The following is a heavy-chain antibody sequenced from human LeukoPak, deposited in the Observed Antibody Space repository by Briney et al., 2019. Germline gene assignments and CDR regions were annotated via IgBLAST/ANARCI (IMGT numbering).Heavy chain of an antibody. CDR1: GGSMSSDGYY. V-gene: IGHV4-61*08. D-gene: IGHD6-13*01. CDR3: ARVAARAAVRPYYFDY. Sequence: SETLSLTCTVSGGSMSSDGYYWSWIRQPPGKGLEWIGYIYYSGSTNYNPSLKSRVTISVDTSKNQFSLKLSSVTAADTAVYYCARVAARAAVRPYYFDYWGQGTLVTVSS. CDR2: IYYSGST. J-gene: IGHJ4*02.